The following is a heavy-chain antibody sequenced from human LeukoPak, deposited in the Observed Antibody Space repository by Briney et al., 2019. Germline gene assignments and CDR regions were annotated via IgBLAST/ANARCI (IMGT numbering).Heavy chain of an antibody. J-gene: IGHJ3*02. Sequence: GGSLRLSCAASGFTFSSYSMNWVRQAPGKGLEWVSSISSSSSYIYYADSVKGRFTISRDNAKNSLYLQMNSLRAEDTAVYYCTRDRYDILTGYNPLGSFDIWGQGTMVTVSS. CDR3: TRDRYDILTGYNPLGSFDI. V-gene: IGHV3-21*01. D-gene: IGHD3-9*01. CDR2: ISSSSSYI. CDR1: GFTFSSYS.